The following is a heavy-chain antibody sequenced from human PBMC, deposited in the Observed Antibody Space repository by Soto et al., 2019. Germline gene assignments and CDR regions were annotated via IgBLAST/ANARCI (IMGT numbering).Heavy chain of an antibody. D-gene: IGHD6-19*01. CDR3: ARADQQWLVGHWFDP. CDR1: GGTFSSYA. Sequence: QVQLVQSGAEVKKPGSSVKVSCKASGGTFSSYAISWVRQAPGQGLEWMGGIIPIFGTANYAQKCQGRVTLPADESTSTAYMELRSLSSEATAVYYCARADQQWLVGHWFDPWGQGTLVTVSS. V-gene: IGHV1-69*12. J-gene: IGHJ5*02. CDR2: IIPIFGTA.